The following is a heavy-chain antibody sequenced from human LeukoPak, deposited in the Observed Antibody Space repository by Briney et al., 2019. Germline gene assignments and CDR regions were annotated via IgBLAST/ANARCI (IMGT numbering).Heavy chain of an antibody. V-gene: IGHV3-23*01. J-gene: IGHJ4*02. CDR1: GFXFSSYA. CDR3: ARDGGYSGSYYGFDY. Sequence: GGSLRLSCAASGFXFSSYAISWVRQAPGKGLEWVSAISGSGGSTDYADSVKGRFTISRDNSKNTLYLQMNSLRAEDTAVYYCARDGGYSGSYYGFDYWGQGTLVTVSS. CDR2: ISGSGGST. D-gene: IGHD1-26*01.